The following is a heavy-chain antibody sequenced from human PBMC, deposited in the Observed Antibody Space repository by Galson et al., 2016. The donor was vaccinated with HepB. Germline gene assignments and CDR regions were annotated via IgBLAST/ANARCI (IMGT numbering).Heavy chain of an antibody. J-gene: IGHJ4*02. V-gene: IGHV3-23*01. Sequence: SLRLSCAVSGFTFSSSAMSWVRQAPGKGLEWVSAISGSGASTYYADSVSGRFTISRDNAKNTVYLHMNSLTAEDTAVYYCATVYSGGYHLDNWGQGTLVTVSS. CDR1: GFTFSSSA. D-gene: IGHD2-15*01. CDR3: ATVYSGGYHLDN. CDR2: ISGSGAST.